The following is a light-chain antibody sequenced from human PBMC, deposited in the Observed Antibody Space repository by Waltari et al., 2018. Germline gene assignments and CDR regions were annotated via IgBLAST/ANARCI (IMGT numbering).Light chain of an antibody. V-gene: IGLV1-44*01. Sequence: QSVLTQPPSASGTPGQRVTISCSGSSSNIGGNSVNWYQQLPGTAPKLLIYGNNQRPSGVPDRFSGSKSGTSASLAISGLQSEDEADYYCAAWDDSLNGFYVFGTGTRVTVL. CDR3: AAWDDSLNGFYV. CDR1: SSNIGGNS. CDR2: GNN. J-gene: IGLJ1*01.